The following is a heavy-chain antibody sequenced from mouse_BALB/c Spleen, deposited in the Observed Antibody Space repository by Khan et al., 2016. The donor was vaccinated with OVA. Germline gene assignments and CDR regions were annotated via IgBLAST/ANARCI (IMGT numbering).Heavy chain of an antibody. CDR2: INYSGST. J-gene: IGHJ4*01. D-gene: IGHD2-3*01. Sequence: EVKLLESGPGLVNPSQSLSLTCTVTGYSITSDYAWNWIRQFPGNKLEWMGYINYSGSTNYSPALKSRISITRDTSKNQFFLQLNSVTTEDTATYYCARDGSRYNYAMDYWGQGTSVTVSS. CDR1: GYSITSDYA. CDR3: ARDGSRYNYAMDY. V-gene: IGHV3-2*02.